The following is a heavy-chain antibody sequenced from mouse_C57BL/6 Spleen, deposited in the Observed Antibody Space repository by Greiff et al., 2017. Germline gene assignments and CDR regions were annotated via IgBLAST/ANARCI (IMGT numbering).Heavy chain of an antibody. J-gene: IGHJ4*01. Sequence: QVQLKQPGAELVKPGASVKMSCKASGYTFTSYWITWVKQRPGQGLEWIGDIYPGSGSTNYNEKFKSKATLTVDTSSSTAYMQLSSLTSEDSAVXYCARWALYDGYYYYAMDYWGQGTSVTVSS. D-gene: IGHD2-3*01. CDR2: IYPGSGST. CDR1: GYTFTSYW. CDR3: ARWALYDGYYYYAMDY. V-gene: IGHV1-55*01.